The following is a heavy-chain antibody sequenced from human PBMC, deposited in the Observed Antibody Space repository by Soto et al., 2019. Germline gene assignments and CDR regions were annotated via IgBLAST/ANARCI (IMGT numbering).Heavy chain of an antibody. CDR2: IAIDGSYK. J-gene: IGHJ4*02. V-gene: IGHV3-30*04. CDR3: ARDRSVNTYYFAF. D-gene: IGHD3-16*01. Sequence: QVQLVESGGGVVQPGRSLRLSCGASGFTFSSYTMHWVRQAPGKGLEWVAVIAIDGSYKYYADSVKGRFTVSRDNSKNTLFLQMNSLRTEDTALYYCARDRSVNTYYFAFWGQGTLVTVSS. CDR1: GFTFSSYT.